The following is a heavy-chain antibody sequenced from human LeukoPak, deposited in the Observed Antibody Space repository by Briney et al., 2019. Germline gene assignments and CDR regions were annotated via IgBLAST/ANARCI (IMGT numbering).Heavy chain of an antibody. V-gene: IGHV1-46*01. CDR2: INPSGGT. J-gene: IGHJ4*02. D-gene: IGHD6-13*01. CDR1: GYTFSMYN. Sequence: ASVKVSCKASGYTFSMYNMHWVRQAPGQGLEWMGIINPSGGTSYAQKLQGRITMTRDTSTSTLYMEPSSLRSEDRAVYYCAREGVAGTGLDYWGQGTLVTVSS. CDR3: AREGVAGTGLDY.